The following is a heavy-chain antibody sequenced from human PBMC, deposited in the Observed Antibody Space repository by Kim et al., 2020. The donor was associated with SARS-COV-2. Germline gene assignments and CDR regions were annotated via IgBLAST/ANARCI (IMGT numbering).Heavy chain of an antibody. CDR2: YN. V-gene: IGHV6-1*01. Sequence: YNAYAVCVKSRITINPDTSKNQFSLHLNSVTPEDTAMYYCTRAQYGGYAYWGQGTLVTVSS. D-gene: IGHD5-12*01. CDR3: TRAQYGGYAY. J-gene: IGHJ4*02.